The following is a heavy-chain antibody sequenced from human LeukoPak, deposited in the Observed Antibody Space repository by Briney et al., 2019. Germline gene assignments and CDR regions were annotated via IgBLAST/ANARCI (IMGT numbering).Heavy chain of an antibody. CDR2: INHSGST. V-gene: IGHV4-34*01. J-gene: IGHJ4*02. Sequence: SETLSLTCAVYGGSFSGYYWSWIRQPPGKGLEWIGEINHSGSTNYNPSLKSRVTISVDTSKNQFSLKLSSVTAADTAVYYCARLATTVVSGTDYWGQGTLVTVPS. CDR3: ARLATTVVSGTDY. CDR1: GGSFSGYY. D-gene: IGHD4-23*01.